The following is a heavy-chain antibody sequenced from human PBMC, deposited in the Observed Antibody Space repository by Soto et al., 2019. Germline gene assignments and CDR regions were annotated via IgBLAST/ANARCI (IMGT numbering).Heavy chain of an antibody. CDR3: VRVFDTYYFDL. J-gene: IGHJ4*02. CDR1: GFTFSTYG. D-gene: IGHD3-9*01. Sequence: QVQLVESGGGVVQPGRSLRLSCAASGFTFSTYGMHWVRQAPGKGLEWVALIWSDGSNKYYADSVKGRFTISRDNSKKPLYLQMNSLGAEDTAVYYCVRVFDTYYFDLWGQGNMVTVSS. V-gene: IGHV3-33*01. CDR2: IWSDGSNK.